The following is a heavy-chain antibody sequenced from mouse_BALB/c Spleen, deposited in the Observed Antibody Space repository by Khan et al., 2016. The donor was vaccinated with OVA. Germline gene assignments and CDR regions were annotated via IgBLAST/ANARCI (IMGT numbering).Heavy chain of an antibody. V-gene: IGHV2-9*02. J-gene: IGHJ3*01. CDR3: ARAFYYGAWCAY. CDR2: IWAGGST. Sequence: VQLPESGPGLVAPSQSLSISCTVSGFSLTTYGVHWVRQPPGKGLEWLGVIWAGGSTNHNSALMSRLSISKDNSKSQVFLKMNSLQTDDTAMYYCARAFYYGAWCAYWGQGTLVTVSA. CDR1: GFSLTTYG. D-gene: IGHD1-1*01.